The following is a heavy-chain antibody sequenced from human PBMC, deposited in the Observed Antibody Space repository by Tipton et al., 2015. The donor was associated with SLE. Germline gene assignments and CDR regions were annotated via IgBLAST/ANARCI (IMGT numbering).Heavy chain of an antibody. CDR3: ARGAKDRITLVRVRPYYFDY. CDR1: GGSTNSYY. Sequence: TLSLTCTVSGGSTNSYYWTWIRQPPGKGLEWIGRIYDSGSTNYNPSLKSRVTISQDTSKNQFSLKLSSVTAADTAVYYCARGAKDRITLVRVRPYYFDYWGQGSLVTVSS. D-gene: IGHD3-10*01. CDR2: IYDSGST. V-gene: IGHV4-59*08. J-gene: IGHJ4*01.